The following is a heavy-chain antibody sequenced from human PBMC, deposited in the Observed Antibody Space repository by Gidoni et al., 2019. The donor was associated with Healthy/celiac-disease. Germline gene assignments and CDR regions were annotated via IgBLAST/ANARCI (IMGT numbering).Heavy chain of an antibody. V-gene: IGHV1-18*01. CDR3: ARDQGETYGLGRTYYYYGMDV. J-gene: IGHJ6*02. D-gene: IGHD3-10*01. CDR2: ISAYNGNT. Sequence: QVQLVQSGAEVKKPGASVKVSCKASGYTFTSYGISWVRQAPGQGLEWMGWISAYNGNTNYAQKLQGRVTMTTDTSTSTAYMELRSLRSDDTAVYYCARDQGETYGLGRTYYYYGMDVWGQGTTVTVSS. CDR1: GYTFTSYG.